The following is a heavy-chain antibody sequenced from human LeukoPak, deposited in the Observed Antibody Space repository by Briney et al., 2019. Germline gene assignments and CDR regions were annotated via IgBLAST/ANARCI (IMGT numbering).Heavy chain of an antibody. CDR3: ARDYDSSGYYYNLDY. Sequence: GGSLRLSCAASGFTFSSYGMHWVRQAPGKGLEWVAVIWYDGSNKYYADSVKGRFTISRDNSKNTLYLQTNSLRAEDTAVYYCARDYDSSGYYYNLDYWGQGTLVTVSS. CDR2: IWYDGSNK. V-gene: IGHV3-33*01. CDR1: GFTFSSYG. D-gene: IGHD3-22*01. J-gene: IGHJ4*02.